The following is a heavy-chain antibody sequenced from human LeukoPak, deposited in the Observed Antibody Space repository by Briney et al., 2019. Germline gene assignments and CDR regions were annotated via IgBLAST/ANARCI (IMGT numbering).Heavy chain of an antibody. CDR2: IYPGDSDT. V-gene: IGHV5-51*01. J-gene: IGHJ4*02. CDR1: GYSFTSYW. Sequence: GESLKISCKGSGYSFTSYWIVWVRQMPGKGLEWMGIIYPGDSDTRYSSSFQGQVTISADKSISTAYLQWSSLKASDTAMYYCARRPVGGNSDYYFDYWGQGTLVTVSS. CDR3: ARRPVGGNSDYYFDY. D-gene: IGHD4-23*01.